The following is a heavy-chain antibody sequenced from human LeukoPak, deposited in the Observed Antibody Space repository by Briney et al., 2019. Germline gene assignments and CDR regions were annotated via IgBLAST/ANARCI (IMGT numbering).Heavy chain of an antibody. J-gene: IGHJ6*03. CDR3: ARHLKGSNYDFWSGHNYYYYYMDV. CDR1: GDSMRSYF. CDR2: IYYSGAI. Sequence: PSETLSLTCTVSGDSMRSYFWSWIRQPPGKGLEWIGYIYYSGAINYNPFLKSRVTISVDASKNQFSLNLNSVTAADTAVYYCARHLKGSNYDFWSGHNYYYYYMDVWGKGTTVTVSS. D-gene: IGHD3-3*01. V-gene: IGHV4-59*08.